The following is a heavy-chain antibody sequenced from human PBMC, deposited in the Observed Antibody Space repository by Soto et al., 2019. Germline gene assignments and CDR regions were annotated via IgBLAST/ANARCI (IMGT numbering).Heavy chain of an antibody. CDR2: ISAYNGNT. V-gene: IGHV1-18*01. CDR1: GYTFTSYG. Sequence: QVQLVQSGAEVKKPGASVKVSCKASGYTFTSYGISWVRQAPGQGLEWMGWISAYNGNTNYAQKLQGRVTMTTDTSTSPAYMELRSLRSDDTGVYSCARIHDSSGYYYDYYGMDVWGRGTTGIVSS. CDR3: ARIHDSSGYYYDYYGMDV. J-gene: IGHJ6*04. D-gene: IGHD3-22*01.